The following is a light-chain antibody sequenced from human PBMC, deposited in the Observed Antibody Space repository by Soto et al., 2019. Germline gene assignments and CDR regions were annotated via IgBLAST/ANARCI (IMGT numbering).Light chain of an antibody. CDR3: MQALHTPPT. V-gene: IGKV2-28*01. CDR1: QSLLHSNGYNY. CDR2: LGS. J-gene: IGKJ3*01. Sequence: IVMTQSPLSLPVTPGEPASISCRSSQSLLHSNGYNYLDWYLQRPGQSPQLLIFLGSSRASGVRARLSGSGSGTHFTLKISRVAAADVGIFYCMQALHTPPTFGHAPQVHI.